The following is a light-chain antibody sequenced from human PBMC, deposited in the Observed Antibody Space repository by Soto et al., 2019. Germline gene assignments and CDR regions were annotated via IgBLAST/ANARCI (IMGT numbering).Light chain of an antibody. J-gene: IGKJ1*01. CDR2: DAS. Sequence: EIVLTQSPATLSLSPGERATLSCRASQSVSSYLAWYQQKPGQAPRLLIYDASNRATGIPARFSGSGSGTDFPLTISMLEQEDAAVYYRQQNGSPRTFGQGTKVDIK. CDR3: QQNGSPRT. V-gene: IGKV3-11*01. CDR1: QSVSSY.